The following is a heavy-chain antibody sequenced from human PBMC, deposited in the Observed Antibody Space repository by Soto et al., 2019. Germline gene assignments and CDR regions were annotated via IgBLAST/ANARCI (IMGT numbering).Heavy chain of an antibody. Sequence: LRLSCVASGFTFSSYGIHWVRQAPGKGLEWVAAISYDGNTKYYADSVEGRFTISRDNSENTVYLQMNSLRPEDTAMYFCAKDRVKEYQLLWGYYFYAMDVWGQGTTVTVSS. V-gene: IGHV3-30*18. CDR1: GFTFSSYG. CDR3: AKDRVKEYQLLWGYYFYAMDV. J-gene: IGHJ6*02. D-gene: IGHD2-2*01. CDR2: ISYDGNTK.